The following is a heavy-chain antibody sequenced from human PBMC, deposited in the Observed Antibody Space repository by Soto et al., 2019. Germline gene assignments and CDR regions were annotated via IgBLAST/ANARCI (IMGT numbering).Heavy chain of an antibody. J-gene: IGHJ6*03. V-gene: IGHV4-4*02. CDR1: SDSISRSHW. Sequence: SETLSLTCAVSSDSISRSHWLTWVRQSPGKGLEWLGDIYYSGSVYYNPSLRSRISISMDKSNNQFSLNLSSVTAADTAVYYCARVSFVTHYYSYHMDVWGKGTPLTVSS. D-gene: IGHD2-21*02. CDR2: IYYSGSV. CDR3: ARVSFVTHYYSYHMDV.